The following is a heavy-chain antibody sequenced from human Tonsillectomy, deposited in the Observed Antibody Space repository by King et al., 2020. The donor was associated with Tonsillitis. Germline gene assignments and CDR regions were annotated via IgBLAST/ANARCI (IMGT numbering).Heavy chain of an antibody. CDR1: GGSFSAYY. Sequence: VQLQQWGAGLLKPSETLSLTCAVYGGSFSAYYWSWIRQPPGKGLEWIGEINHGGSTNYNPSLKSRVTISVDTSKNHFSLKLPSVTAADTAVYYCASGWVHYYGMDVWGQGTTVTVSS. V-gene: IGHV4-34*01. D-gene: IGHD3-16*01. J-gene: IGHJ6*02. CDR2: INHGGST. CDR3: ASGWVHYYGMDV.